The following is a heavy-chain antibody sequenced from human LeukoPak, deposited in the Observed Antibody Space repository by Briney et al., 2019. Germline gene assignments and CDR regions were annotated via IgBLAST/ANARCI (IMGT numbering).Heavy chain of an antibody. CDR3: GRGWPGYTSPLDY. V-gene: IGHV3-7*01. Sequence: GGSLRLSCAVSGFTFSGFWMSWSRQAPGKGLEWVASINSDGSEGYYADVVKGRFTISRDNAKNSLFLQMNSLRAEDTAVYYCGRGWPGYTSPLDYWGQGILVAVSS. CDR1: GFTFSGFW. D-gene: IGHD5-12*01. CDR2: INSDGSEG. J-gene: IGHJ4*02.